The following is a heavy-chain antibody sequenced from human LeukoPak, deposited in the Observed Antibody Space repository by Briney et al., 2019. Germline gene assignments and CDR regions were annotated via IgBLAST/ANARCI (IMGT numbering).Heavy chain of an antibody. CDR3: ARDAYSNYVYAFDI. V-gene: IGHV1-18*01. CDR2: ISAYNGNT. D-gene: IGHD4-11*01. Sequence: GASVKVSCKASGYTFTSYGISWVRQAPGQGLEWMGWISAYNGNTNYAQKLQGRVTMTTDTSTSTAYMELRSLRSDDTAVYYCARDAYSNYVYAFDIWGQGTVVTVSS. J-gene: IGHJ3*02. CDR1: GYTFTSYG.